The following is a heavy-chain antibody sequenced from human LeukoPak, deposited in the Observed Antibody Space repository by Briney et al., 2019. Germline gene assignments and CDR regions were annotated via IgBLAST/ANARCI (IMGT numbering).Heavy chain of an antibody. CDR2: MSPNSGNT. V-gene: IGHV1-8*03. CDR1: GYTFTSYD. D-gene: IGHD3-3*01. J-gene: IGHJ4*02. Sequence: AASVKVSCKASGYTFTSYDINWVRQATGQGLEWMGWMSPNSGNTGYAQKFQGRVTITRNTSISTAYMELSSLRSEDTAVYYCARVGRGRGTYDFWSGYYTSPNFDYWGQGTLVTVSS. CDR3: ARVGRGRGTYDFWSGYYTSPNFDY.